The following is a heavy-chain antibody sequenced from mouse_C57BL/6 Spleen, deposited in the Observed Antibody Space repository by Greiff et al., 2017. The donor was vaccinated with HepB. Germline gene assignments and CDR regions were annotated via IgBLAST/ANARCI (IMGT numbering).Heavy chain of an antibody. V-gene: IGHV1-61*01. CDR1: GYTFTSYW. D-gene: IGHD4-1*01. CDR2: IYPSDSET. J-gene: IGHJ3*01. CDR3: ARGVDGTGTFAY. Sequence: QVQLQQSGAELVRPGSSVKLSCKASGYTFTSYWMDWVKQRPGQGLEWIGNIYPSDSETHYNQKFKDKATLTVDKSSSTAYMQLSSLTSEDSAVYYCARGVDGTGTFAYWGQGTLVTVSA.